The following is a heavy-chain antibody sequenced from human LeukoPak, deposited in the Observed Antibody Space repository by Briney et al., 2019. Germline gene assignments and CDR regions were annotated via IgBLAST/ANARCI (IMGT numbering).Heavy chain of an antibody. CDR3: ARDWGSTTLQYFQH. Sequence: GASVKVSCKASGYTFTSYGISWVRQAPGQGLEWMGWISAYNGNTNYAQKLQGRVTMTTDTSTSTAYMELRSLRFDDTAVYYCARDWGSTTLQYFQHWGQGTLVTVSS. CDR1: GYTFTSYG. D-gene: IGHD2-2*01. V-gene: IGHV1-18*01. J-gene: IGHJ1*01. CDR2: ISAYNGNT.